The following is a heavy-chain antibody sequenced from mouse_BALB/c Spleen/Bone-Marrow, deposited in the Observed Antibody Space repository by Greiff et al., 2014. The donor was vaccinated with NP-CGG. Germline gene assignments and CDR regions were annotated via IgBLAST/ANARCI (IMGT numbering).Heavy chain of an antibody. V-gene: IGHV14-3*02. J-gene: IGHJ4*01. CDR3: SREGHGSNYAMDY. CDR1: GFNIKDTY. D-gene: IGHD1-1*01. CDR2: IDPANGNT. Sequence: DVQLVESGAELVKPGASVKLSCTASGFNIKDTYMHWVKQRPEQGLEWIGRIDPANGNTKYDPKFQGKATITADTSSNTAYLQLSSLTSEDTAVYYCSREGHGSNYAMDYWGQGTSVTVSS.